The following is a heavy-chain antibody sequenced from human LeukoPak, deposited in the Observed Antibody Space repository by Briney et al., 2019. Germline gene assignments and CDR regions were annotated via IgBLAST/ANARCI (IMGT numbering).Heavy chain of an antibody. D-gene: IGHD6-13*01. CDR2: INAGNGNT. V-gene: IGHV1-3*01. J-gene: IGHJ4*02. CDR3: ARDSSSWIYYFDY. CDR1: GYTFTSYA. Sequence: ASVKVSCTASGYTFTSYAMHWVRQAPGQRLEWMGWINAGNGNTKYSQKFQGRVTITRDTSASTAYMELSSLRSEDTAVYYCARDSSSWIYYFDYWGQGTLVTVSS.